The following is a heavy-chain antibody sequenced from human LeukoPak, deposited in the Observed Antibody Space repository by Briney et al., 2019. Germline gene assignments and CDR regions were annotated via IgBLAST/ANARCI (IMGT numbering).Heavy chain of an antibody. V-gene: IGHV3-48*03. CDR2: ITSSSTTI. D-gene: IGHD6-6*01. CDR1: GFTFSTYE. J-gene: IGHJ4*02. CDR3: GKGPLSSGDYVDY. Sequence: PGGSLRLSCAASGFTFSTYEMNWVRQAPGKGLEWASYITSSSTTIYYADSVKGRFTISTDNAKNSLYLQMNSLRAEDTAVYYCGKGPLSSGDYVDYWGQGTLVTVSS.